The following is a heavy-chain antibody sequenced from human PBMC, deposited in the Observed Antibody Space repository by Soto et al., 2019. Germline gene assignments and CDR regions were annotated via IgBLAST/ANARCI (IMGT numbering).Heavy chain of an antibody. V-gene: IGHV4-30-2*01. CDR2: IYHSGST. Sequence: QLQLQESGSGLVKPSQTLSLTCAVSGGSISSGGYSWSWIRQPPGKGLEWIGYIYHSGSTYYNPSLQCRVTISVDRSKNQFSLKLSSVTAADTAVYYCARGGYGDLGWYFDLWGRGTLVTVSS. CDR3: ARGGYGDLGWYFDL. CDR1: GGSISSGGYS. J-gene: IGHJ2*01. D-gene: IGHD4-17*01.